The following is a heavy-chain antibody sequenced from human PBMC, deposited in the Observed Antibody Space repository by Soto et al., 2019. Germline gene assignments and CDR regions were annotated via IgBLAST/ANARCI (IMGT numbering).Heavy chain of an antibody. CDR3: AKDKGYCTNGVCLPYYMDV. CDR1: GFTFDDYA. V-gene: IGHV3-9*01. Sequence: GGSLRLSCAASGFTFDDYAMHWVRQAPGKGLEWVSGISWNSGSIGYADSVKGRFTISRDNAKNSLYLQMNSLRAEDTALYYCAKDKGYCTNGVCLPYYMDVWGKGTTVTVSS. D-gene: IGHD2-8*01. J-gene: IGHJ6*03. CDR2: ISWNSGSI.